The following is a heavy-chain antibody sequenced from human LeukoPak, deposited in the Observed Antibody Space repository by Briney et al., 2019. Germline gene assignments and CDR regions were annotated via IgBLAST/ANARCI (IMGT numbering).Heavy chain of an antibody. J-gene: IGHJ6*03. CDR1: GFTFSSYG. CDR2: IQYDRTNE. V-gene: IGHV3-30*02. Sequence: QPGRSLRLSCAASGFTFSSYGMYWVRQAPGKGLEWVAYIQYDRTNEQYAHSVKGRFRISRDNSNNILYLQMNSLRTEDTAVYYCAKDRCSNGIGCYYYYMEVWGKGTTVTISS. CDR3: AKDRCSNGIGCYYYYMEV. D-gene: IGHD2-8*01.